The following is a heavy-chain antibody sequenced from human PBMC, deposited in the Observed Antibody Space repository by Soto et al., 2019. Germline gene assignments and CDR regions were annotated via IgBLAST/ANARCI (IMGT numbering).Heavy chain of an antibody. J-gene: IGHJ6*02. V-gene: IGHV3-30*18. CDR2: ISYDGSNK. D-gene: IGHD6-19*01. CDR3: AKDRSGCTYYYYGMDV. CDR1: GFTFSSYG. Sequence: QVQLVESGGGVVQPGRSLRLSCAASGFTFSSYGMHWVRQAPGKGLEWVAVISYDGSNKYYADSVKGRFTISRDNSKNTLYLQMNSLRAEDTAVYYCAKDRSGCTYYYYGMDVWGQGTTVTVSS.